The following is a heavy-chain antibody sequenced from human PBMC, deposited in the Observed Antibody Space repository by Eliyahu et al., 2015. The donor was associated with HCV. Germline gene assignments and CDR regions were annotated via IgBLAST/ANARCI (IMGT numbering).Heavy chain of an antibody. CDR2: INHSGST. D-gene: IGHD2-15*01. Sequence: QVQLQQWGAGLLKPSETLSLTCAVYGGSFXXXXWXWXRQPPGKGLEWIGEINHSGSTNYNPSLKSRVTISVDTSKNQFSLKLSSVTAADTAVYYCARGRYCSGGSCYSLVYYYYGMDVWGQGTTVTVSS. V-gene: IGHV4-34*01. CDR1: GGSFXXXX. J-gene: IGHJ6*02. CDR3: ARGRYCSGGSCYSLVYYYYGMDV.